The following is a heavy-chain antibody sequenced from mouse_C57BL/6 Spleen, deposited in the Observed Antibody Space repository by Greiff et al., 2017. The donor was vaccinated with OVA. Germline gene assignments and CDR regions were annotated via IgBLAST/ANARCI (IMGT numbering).Heavy chain of an antibody. CDR3: AREGYYGSSFDY. Sequence: VQLQQSGAELVRPGTSVKVSCKASGYAFTNYLIEWVKQRPGQGLEWIGVINPGSGGTNYNEKFKGKATLTADKSSSTAYMQPSSLTSEDSAVYFCAREGYYGSSFDYWGQGTTLTVSS. CDR2: INPGSGGT. J-gene: IGHJ2*01. CDR1: GYAFTNYL. D-gene: IGHD1-1*01. V-gene: IGHV1-54*01.